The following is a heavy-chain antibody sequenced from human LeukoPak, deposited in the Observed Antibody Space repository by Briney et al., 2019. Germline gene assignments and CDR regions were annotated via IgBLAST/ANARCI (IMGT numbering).Heavy chain of an antibody. CDR3: GLRATRRHCYATNCDKLAFDS. D-gene: IGHD2-2*02. V-gene: IGHV3-7*01. Sequence: GGSLRLSCIASGFNFTNYWMNWVRQAPGKGLEWVANIKQDGSEKYYVDSVKGRFTISRDNAENSLYVRMNSTTAEDTAVYYCGLRATRRHCYATNCDKLAFDSWGQGNLVTLSS. CDR2: IKQDGSEK. CDR1: GFNFTNYW. J-gene: IGHJ4*02.